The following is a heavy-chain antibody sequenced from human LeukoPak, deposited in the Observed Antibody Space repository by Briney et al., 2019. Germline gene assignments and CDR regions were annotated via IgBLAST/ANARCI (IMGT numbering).Heavy chain of an antibody. D-gene: IGHD3-3*01. V-gene: IGHV4-59*12. CDR3: ARGGISDFWSGYYRKDYYYMDV. CDR1: GGSISSYY. CDR2: IYYSGST. J-gene: IGHJ6*03. Sequence: SETLSLTCTVSGGSISSYYWSWIRQPPGKGLEWIGYIYYSGSTNYNPSLKSRVTMSVDTSKNQFSLKLSSVTAADTAVYYCARGGISDFWSGYYRKDYYYMDVWGKGTTVTVSS.